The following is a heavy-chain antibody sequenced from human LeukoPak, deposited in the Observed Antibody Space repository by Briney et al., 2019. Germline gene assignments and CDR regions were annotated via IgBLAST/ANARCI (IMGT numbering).Heavy chain of an antibody. CDR1: GYTFTSYD. Sequence: ASVKVSCKASGYTFTSYDINWVRQATGQGLEWMGWMNPNSGNTGYAQKFQGRVTMTRNTSISTAYMELSSLRSEDTAVYYCAREYYYESSDYYVVLSGAFDIWGQGTMVTVSS. D-gene: IGHD3-22*01. CDR2: MNPNSGNT. V-gene: IGHV1-8*01. J-gene: IGHJ3*02. CDR3: AREYYYESSDYYVVLSGAFDI.